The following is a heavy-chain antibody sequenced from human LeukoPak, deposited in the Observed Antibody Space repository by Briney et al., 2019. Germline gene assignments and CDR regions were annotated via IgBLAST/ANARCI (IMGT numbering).Heavy chain of an antibody. CDR3: ARDGRPGRALYYFDY. Sequence: TGGSLRLSCAASGFTFSSYGMHWVRQTPGKGLEWVAFIRYDGSNKYYADSVKGRFTISRDNSKNTLYLQMNSLRAEDTAVYYCARDGRPGRALYYFDYWGQGTLVTVSS. CDR1: GFTFSSYG. D-gene: IGHD3-10*01. J-gene: IGHJ4*02. CDR2: IRYDGSNK. V-gene: IGHV3-30*02.